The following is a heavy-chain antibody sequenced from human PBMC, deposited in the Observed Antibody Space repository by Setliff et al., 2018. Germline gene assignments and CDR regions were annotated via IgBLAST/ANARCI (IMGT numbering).Heavy chain of an antibody. CDR1: GYTFTSYD. CDR3: ARGVPFWSGYYTGYYYYYGMDV. D-gene: IGHD3-3*01. Sequence: ASVKVSCKASGYTFTSYDINWVRQATGQGLEWMGWMNPNSGNTGYAQEFQGRVTMTRNTSISTAYMELSSLRSEDTAVYYCARGVPFWSGYYTGYYYYYGMDVWGQGTTVTVSS. CDR2: MNPNSGNT. V-gene: IGHV1-8*02. J-gene: IGHJ6*02.